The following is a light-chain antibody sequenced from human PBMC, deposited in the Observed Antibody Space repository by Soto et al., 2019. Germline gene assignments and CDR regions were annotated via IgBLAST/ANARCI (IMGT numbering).Light chain of an antibody. Sequence: QSALTQPASVSGSPGQSITISCTGTSSDIGAYNYVSWYQQHPGKAPKLVVYEVSYRPSGVSNRFSGSKSGNTASLTISGLQAEDEGDYYCSSYTSSGTLFGGGTKLTVL. J-gene: IGLJ2*01. CDR3: SSYTSSGTL. V-gene: IGLV2-14*01. CDR1: SSDIGAYNY. CDR2: EVS.